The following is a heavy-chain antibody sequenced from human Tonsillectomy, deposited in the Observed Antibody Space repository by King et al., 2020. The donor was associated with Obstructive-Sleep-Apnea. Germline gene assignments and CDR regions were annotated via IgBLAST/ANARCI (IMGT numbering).Heavy chain of an antibody. V-gene: IGHV1-18*01. CDR1: GYTFTSYG. D-gene: IGHD3-9*01. CDR2: ISAYNGNT. Sequence: VQLVESGAEVKKPGASVKVSCKASGYTFTSYGISWVRQAPGQGLEWMGWISAYNGNTNYAQKLQGRVTMTTDTSTSTAYMELRSLRSDDTAVYYCAREDTYYDILTGYYAPDYWGQGTLVTVSS. J-gene: IGHJ4*02. CDR3: AREDTYYDILTGYYAPDY.